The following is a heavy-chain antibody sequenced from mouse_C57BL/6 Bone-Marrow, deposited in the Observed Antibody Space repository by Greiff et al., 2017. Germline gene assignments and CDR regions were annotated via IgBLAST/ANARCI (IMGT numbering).Heavy chain of an antibody. Sequence: EVMLVESGGYLVKPGGSLKLSCAASGFTFSRYGMSWVRQTPDKRLEWVATISRGGSYTNYPDSVKGRFTISRDNAKSTPYLQMSSLKSEDTAIYFCARYNYGRGDYWGKGTTVTVTS. CDR2: ISRGGSYT. V-gene: IGHV5-6*01. CDR3: ARYNYGRGDY. J-gene: IGHJ4*01. CDR1: GFTFSRYG. D-gene: IGHD1-1*01.